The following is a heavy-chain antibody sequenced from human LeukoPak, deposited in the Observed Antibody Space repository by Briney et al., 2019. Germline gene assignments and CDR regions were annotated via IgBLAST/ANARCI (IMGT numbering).Heavy chain of an antibody. CDR2: IYSGGTT. J-gene: IGHJ4*02. D-gene: IGHD3-22*01. CDR1: GFIVSRNY. Sequence: GGSLSLSCAASGFIVSRNYMSWVRQAQGKGLEWVSVIYSGGTTYYADSVKGRFTISRDNSKNTLYLQMNSLRAEDTAVYYCARVSRGPHPYYYDSSGYMDYWGQGTLVTVSS. CDR3: ARVSRGPHPYYYDSSGYMDY. V-gene: IGHV3-53*01.